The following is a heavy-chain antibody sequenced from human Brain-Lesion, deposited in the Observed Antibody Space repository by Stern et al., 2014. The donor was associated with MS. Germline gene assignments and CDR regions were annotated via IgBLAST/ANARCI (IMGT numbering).Heavy chain of an antibody. CDR1: GGSISSGDYY. CDR3: ARDRKISYYYMDV. J-gene: IGHJ6*03. Sequence: QVQLVESGPGLVKPSQTLSLTCTVSGGSISSGDYYWSWIRQPPGKGREGIGYIYYSGSTYYNPSLKSRFTISVDTSKNQFSLKLSSVTAADTAVYYCARDRKISYYYMDVWGKGTTVTVSS. V-gene: IGHV4-30-4*01. CDR2: IYYSGST.